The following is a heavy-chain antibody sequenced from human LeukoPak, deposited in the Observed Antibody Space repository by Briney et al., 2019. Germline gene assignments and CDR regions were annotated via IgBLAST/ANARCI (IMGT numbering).Heavy chain of an antibody. Sequence: ASVKVSCKASGYTFTSYYMHWVRQAPGQGLEWMGIINPSGGSTSYAQKFQGRVTMTRDMSTSTVYMELSSLRSEDTAVYYCARDPTAGIGHLPSYYFDYWGQGTLVTVSS. V-gene: IGHV1-46*01. J-gene: IGHJ4*02. CDR2: INPSGGST. CDR3: ARDPTAGIGHLPSYYFDY. CDR1: GYTFTSYY. D-gene: IGHD6-13*01.